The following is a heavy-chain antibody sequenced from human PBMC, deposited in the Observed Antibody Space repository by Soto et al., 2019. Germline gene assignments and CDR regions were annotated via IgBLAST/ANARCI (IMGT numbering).Heavy chain of an antibody. CDR1: GYSFTSYW. D-gene: IGHD2-15*01. J-gene: IGHJ5*02. CDR2: IYPGDSDT. CDR3: ARRYCSGGSCYGSKWFDP. V-gene: IGHV5-51*01. Sequence: GESLKISCKGSGYSFTSYWIGWVRQMPGKGLEWMGIIYPGDSDTRYSPSFQGQVTISADKSISTAYLQWSSLKASDTAMYYCARRYCSGGSCYGSKWFDPWGQGTLVTVSS.